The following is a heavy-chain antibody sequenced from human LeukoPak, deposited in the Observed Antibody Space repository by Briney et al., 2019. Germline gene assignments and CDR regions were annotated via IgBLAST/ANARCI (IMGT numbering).Heavy chain of an antibody. CDR1: GGSFSGHY. J-gene: IGHJ4*02. D-gene: IGHD6-19*01. Sequence: SETLSLTCAVYGGSFSGHYWSWIRQPPGKGLEWIGEINHSRITNYNPSLKSRVTISVDTSKNQFSLKLSSMTAADTAVYYCARSHTSGIDYWGQGTLVTVSS. V-gene: IGHV4-34*01. CDR2: INHSRIT. CDR3: ARSHTSGIDY.